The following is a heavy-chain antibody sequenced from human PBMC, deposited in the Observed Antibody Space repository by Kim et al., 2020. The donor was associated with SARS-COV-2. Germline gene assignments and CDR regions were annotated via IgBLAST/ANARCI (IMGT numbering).Heavy chain of an antibody. J-gene: IGHJ6*02. Sequence: LKSRVTISVDTSKNQFSLKLSSVTAADTAVYYCARDRLAAASYYYYGMDVWGQGTTVTVSS. V-gene: IGHV4-31*02. D-gene: IGHD6-13*01. CDR3: ARDRLAAASYYYYGMDV.